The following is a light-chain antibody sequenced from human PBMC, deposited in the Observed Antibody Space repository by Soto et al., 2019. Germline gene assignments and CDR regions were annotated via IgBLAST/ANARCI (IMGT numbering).Light chain of an antibody. Sequence: DIVMTQSPSTLSASVGDRVTITCRASQSISTWLAWYQQKPQKAPNLLISKASTLESGIPSRFSGSGSGTEFTLTISSLQPDDFATYYCQQYSGYPGTFGQGTKVEVK. CDR3: QQYSGYPGT. V-gene: IGKV1-5*03. CDR2: KAS. J-gene: IGKJ1*01. CDR1: QSISTW.